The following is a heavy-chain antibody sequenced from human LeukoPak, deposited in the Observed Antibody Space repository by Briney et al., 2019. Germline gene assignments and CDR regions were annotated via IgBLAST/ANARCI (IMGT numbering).Heavy chain of an antibody. D-gene: IGHD5-12*01. CDR2: IYTSGST. V-gene: IGHV4-4*07. CDR1: GGSISSGYY. Sequence: PSETLSLTCTVSGGSISSGYYWSWIRQPAGKGLEWIGRIYTSGSTNYNPSLKSRVTMSVDTSKNQFSLKLSSVTAADTAVYYCAGQIVATMFDPWGQGTLVTVSS. CDR3: AGQIVATMFDP. J-gene: IGHJ5*02.